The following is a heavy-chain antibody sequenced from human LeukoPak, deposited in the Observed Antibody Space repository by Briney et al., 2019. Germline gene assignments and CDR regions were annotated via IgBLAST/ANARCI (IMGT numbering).Heavy chain of an antibody. CDR1: GFTFSTYW. V-gene: IGHV3-74*01. D-gene: IGHD7-27*01. J-gene: IGHJ6*03. CDR2: ISSDGRNT. Sequence: PGGSLRLSCAASGFTFSTYWMHWVRQAPGKGLVWVPRISSDGRNTIYADSVKGRFTISRDSANNTLFLQMNSLRGDDTAVYYCAREWALPGAYYMDVWGKGTTVTVSS. CDR3: AREWALPGAYYMDV.